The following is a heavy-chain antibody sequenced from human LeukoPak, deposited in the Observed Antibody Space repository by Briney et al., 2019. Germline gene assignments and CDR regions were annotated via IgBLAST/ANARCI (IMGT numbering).Heavy chain of an antibody. J-gene: IGHJ3*02. Sequence: GESLQISCKGSGYSFPSYWIDWVGQMPGKGLEWMGIIYPGDSDTRYSPSFQGQVTISADKSISTAYLQWSTLKDSDTRMYYCARSLPGFSFPGWAFDIWHQGTMVTVSS. CDR1: GYSFPSYW. CDR3: ARSLPGFSFPGWAFDI. V-gene: IGHV5-51*01. CDR2: IYPGDSDT. D-gene: IGHD3-3*01.